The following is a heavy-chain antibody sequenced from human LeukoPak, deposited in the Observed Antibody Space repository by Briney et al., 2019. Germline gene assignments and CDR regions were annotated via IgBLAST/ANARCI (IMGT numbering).Heavy chain of an antibody. D-gene: IGHD3-10*01. CDR1: GYSISSGYY. CDR3: ARDRLLWFGESPIDY. CDR2: IYHSGST. J-gene: IGHJ4*02. Sequence: SETLSLTCTVSGYSISSGYYWGWIRQPPGKGLEWIGSIYHSGSTYYNPSLKSRVTISVDTSKSQFSLKLSSVTAADTAVYYCARDRLLWFGESPIDYWGQGTLVTVSS. V-gene: IGHV4-38-2*02.